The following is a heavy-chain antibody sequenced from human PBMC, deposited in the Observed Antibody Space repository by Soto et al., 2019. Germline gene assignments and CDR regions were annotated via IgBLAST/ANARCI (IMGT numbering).Heavy chain of an antibody. CDR2: IYTSGST. V-gene: IGHV4-4*07. D-gene: IGHD3-22*01. CDR3: AREFIITMIVVAIGGVNWLDP. J-gene: IGHJ5*02. Sequence: QPAGKGLEWIGRIYTSGSTNYNPSLKSRVTMSVDTSNNQFSLKLSSVTAADTAVYYCAREFIITMIVVAIGGVNWLDPWGQGTLVTVSS.